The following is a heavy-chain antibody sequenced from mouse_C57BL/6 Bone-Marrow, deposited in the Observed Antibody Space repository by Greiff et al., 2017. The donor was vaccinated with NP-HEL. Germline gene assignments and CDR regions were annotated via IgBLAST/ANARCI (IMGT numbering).Heavy chain of an antibody. V-gene: IGHV5-6*01. Sequence: EVMLVESGGDLVKPGGSLKLSCAASGFTFSSYGMSWVRQTPDKRLEWVGTISSGGSYTYYPDSVKGRFTISRDNAKSTLYLQMSSLKSEDTAMYYCASPPDYWGQGTTLTVSS. CDR3: ASPPDY. CDR2: ISSGGSYT. CDR1: GFTFSSYG. J-gene: IGHJ2*01.